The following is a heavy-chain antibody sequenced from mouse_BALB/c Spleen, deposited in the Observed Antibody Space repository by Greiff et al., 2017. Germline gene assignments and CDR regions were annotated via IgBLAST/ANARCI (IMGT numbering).Heavy chain of an antibody. V-gene: IGHV3-2*02. Sequence: EVKLQESGPGLVKPSQSLSLTCTVTGYSITSDYAWNWIRQFPGNKLEWMGYISYSGSTSYNPSLKSRISITRDTSKNQFFLQLNSVTTEDTATYYCARKGTGTPFAYWGQGTLVTVSA. D-gene: IGHD4-1*01. CDR3: ARKGTGTPFAY. CDR2: ISYSGST. CDR1: GYSITSDYA. J-gene: IGHJ3*01.